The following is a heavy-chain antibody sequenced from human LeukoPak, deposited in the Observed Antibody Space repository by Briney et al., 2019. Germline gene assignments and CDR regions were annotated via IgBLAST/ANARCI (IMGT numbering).Heavy chain of an antibody. V-gene: IGHV3-23*01. CDR3: GGSPLRDSSGYYDFDY. CDR1: GFTFSSYA. J-gene: IGHJ4*02. CDR2: IRGSGGST. D-gene: IGHD3-22*01. Sequence: GGSLRLSCAASGFTFSSYAMSWVRQARGEGLGWVSAIRGSGGSTYYADSVKGRFTISRDNSKNTLYLQMNSLRAEDTAVYYCGGSPLRDSSGYYDFDYWGQGTLVTVSS.